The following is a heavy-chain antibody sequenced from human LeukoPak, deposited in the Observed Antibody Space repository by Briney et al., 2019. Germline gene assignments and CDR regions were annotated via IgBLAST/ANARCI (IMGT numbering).Heavy chain of an antibody. Sequence: GGSLRLSCAASGFTFSRYWMHWVRQAPGKGLVWVSRMNVDGSSTDYADSVKGRFTISRDNAKNTLYLQMSSLRAEDTAVYYCARDLYSSGDYWGQGTLVTVSS. CDR2: MNVDGSST. CDR3: ARDLYSSGDY. CDR1: GFTFSRYW. J-gene: IGHJ4*02. D-gene: IGHD6-19*01. V-gene: IGHV3-74*01.